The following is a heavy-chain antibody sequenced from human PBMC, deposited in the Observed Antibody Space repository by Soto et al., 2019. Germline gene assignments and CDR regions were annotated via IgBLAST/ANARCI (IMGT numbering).Heavy chain of an antibody. D-gene: IGHD7-27*01. J-gene: IGHJ4*02. Sequence: PSETLSLTCTVSGGSVSSGSYYWSWIRQPPGKGLEWIGYIYYSGSTNYNPSLKSRVTISVDTSKNQFSLKLSSVTAADTAVYYCARDLGIGDTTSVWGQGTLVTVSS. V-gene: IGHV4-61*01. CDR3: ARDLGIGDTTSV. CDR2: IYYSGST. CDR1: GGSVSSGSYY.